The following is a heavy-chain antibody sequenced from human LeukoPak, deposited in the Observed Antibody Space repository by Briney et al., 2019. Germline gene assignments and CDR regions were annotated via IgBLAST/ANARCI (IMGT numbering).Heavy chain of an antibody. CDR1: VLAFSYYD. CDR2: IGTAGDT. CDR3: ATGGAPAGYAYHL. Sequence: GGSLRLSCVASVLAFSYYDMHWVRQPTGKGLEWVSAIGTAGDTYYPDSVKGRFTISRENARKSLYLQMNNLRVGDTAVYYCATGGAPAGYAYHLWGQGTMVTVSS. V-gene: IGHV3-13*04. D-gene: IGHD6-13*01. J-gene: IGHJ3*01.